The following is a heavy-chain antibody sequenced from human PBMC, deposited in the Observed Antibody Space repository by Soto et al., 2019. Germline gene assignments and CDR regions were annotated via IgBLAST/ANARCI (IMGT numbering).Heavy chain of an antibody. CDR3: AREYSSAPDY. CDR2: ICYSGST. J-gene: IGHJ4*01. D-gene: IGHD5-18*01. CDR1: GGSISSSSYY. V-gene: IGHV4-39*02. Sequence: QLQLQESGPGLVKPSETLSLTCTVSGGSISSSSYYWGWIRQPPGKGLEWFGSICYSGSTFYSPSLRSRVTISVDTSKTKFSLWVSSVTAADTAVYYCAREYSSAPDYWGHGTQVPVSS.